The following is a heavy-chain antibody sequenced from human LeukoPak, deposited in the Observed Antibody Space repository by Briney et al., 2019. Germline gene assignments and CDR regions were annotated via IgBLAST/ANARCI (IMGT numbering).Heavy chain of an antibody. CDR2: ISTYNGNT. Sequence: GASVKVSCKASGYTFSTYSITWVRQAPGQGLEWMGWISTYNGNTNYAQKLQGRVTMTTDTSTSTAYMELRSLRSDDTAVYYCARDIDSSEAFDYWGQGTLVTVSS. J-gene: IGHJ4*02. D-gene: IGHD6-19*01. CDR3: ARDIDSSEAFDY. CDR1: GYTFSTYS. V-gene: IGHV1-18*01.